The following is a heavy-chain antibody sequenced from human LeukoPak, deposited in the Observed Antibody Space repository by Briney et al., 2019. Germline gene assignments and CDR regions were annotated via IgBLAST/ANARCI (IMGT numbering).Heavy chain of an antibody. CDR2: IKSKTDGGTT. D-gene: IGHD2-21*01. Sequence: GGSLRLSCAASGFTFSGSALQWVGQASGKGLEWVGRIKSKTDGGTTDYAAPVKGRFTISRDDSKNTLDMQMNSLKTEDTAVYYCTTDMWSAVWGKGTTVTVSS. J-gene: IGHJ6*04. CDR1: GFTFSGSA. V-gene: IGHV3-15*01. CDR3: TTDMWSAV.